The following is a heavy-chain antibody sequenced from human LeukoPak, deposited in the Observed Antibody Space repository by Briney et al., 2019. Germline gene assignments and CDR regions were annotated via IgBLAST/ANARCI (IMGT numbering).Heavy chain of an antibody. CDR1: GGSISSDTYY. D-gene: IGHD1-26*01. CDR3: ARRYTGDYNWFDP. V-gene: IGHV4-39*01. CDR2: IYYSGDT. Sequence: PSETLSLTCTVSGGSISSDTYYWGWIRQPPGKGLEWIGRIYYSGDTYYNPSLESRATISVDTSKNQFSLRLNSVTAADTAVYYCARRYTGDYNWFDPWGQGTLVIVSS. J-gene: IGHJ5*02.